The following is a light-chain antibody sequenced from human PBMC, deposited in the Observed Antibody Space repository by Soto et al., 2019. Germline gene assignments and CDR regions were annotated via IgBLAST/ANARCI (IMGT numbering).Light chain of an antibody. CDR2: EGS. CDR1: SSDVGSDNL. CDR3: CSYAGSSTWV. J-gene: IGLJ3*02. Sequence: QSALTQPASVSGSPGQSITISCTGTSSDVGSDNLVSWYQQHPGEAPKFMIHEGSKRPSGVSNRFSGSKSGNTASLTISGLQAEDEADYYCCSYAGSSTWVFGGGTKLTVL. V-gene: IGLV2-23*01.